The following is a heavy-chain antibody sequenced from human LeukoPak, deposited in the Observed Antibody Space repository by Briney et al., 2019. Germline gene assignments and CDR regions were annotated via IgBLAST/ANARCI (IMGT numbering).Heavy chain of an antibody. Sequence: ASVKVSCKASGYTFTSYGISWVRQAPGQGLEWMGWISAYIGNTNYAQKLQGRVTMTTDTSTSTAYMELRSLRSDDTAVYYCARDDPFRGSSSWWTRLDAFEIWGQGTMVTVSS. D-gene: IGHD6-13*01. J-gene: IGHJ3*02. CDR3: ARDDPFRGSSSWWTRLDAFEI. V-gene: IGHV1-18*01. CDR1: GYTFTSYG. CDR2: ISAYIGNT.